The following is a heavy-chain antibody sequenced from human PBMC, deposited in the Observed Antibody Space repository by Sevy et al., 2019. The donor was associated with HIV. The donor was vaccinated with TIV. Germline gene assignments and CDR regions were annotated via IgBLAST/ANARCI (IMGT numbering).Heavy chain of an antibody. CDR3: ARGGGTPRGFDP. CDR1: GGSISSVNW. J-gene: IGHJ5*02. V-gene: IGHV4-4*01. D-gene: IGHD3-16*01. Sequence: SETLSLTCAVSGGSISSVNWWHWVRQPPGKGLEWIGEIYHSGSTNYNPSLKSRVTISVDNSKNQFSLKLSSVTAADTAVYCGARGGGTPRGFDPWGQGSLVTVSS. CDR2: IYHSGST.